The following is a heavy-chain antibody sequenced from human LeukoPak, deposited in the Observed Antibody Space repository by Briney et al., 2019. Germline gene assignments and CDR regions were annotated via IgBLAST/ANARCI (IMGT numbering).Heavy chain of an antibody. D-gene: IGHD2-15*01. CDR1: GASIRSGDYY. J-gene: IGHJ3*02. V-gene: IGHV4-30-4*01. CDR2: IYDSGST. CDR3: ARDCSGGSCYGAFDI. Sequence: SETLSLTCTVSGASIRSGDYYWSWIRQPPGKGLEWIGYIYDSGSTYYNPPLKSRITISVDTSENRFSLKLSSVTATDTAVYYCARDCSGGSCYGAFDIWGQGTMVTVSS.